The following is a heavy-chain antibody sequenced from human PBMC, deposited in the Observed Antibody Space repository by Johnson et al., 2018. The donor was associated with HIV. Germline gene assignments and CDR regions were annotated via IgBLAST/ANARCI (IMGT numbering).Heavy chain of an antibody. J-gene: IGHJ3*02. CDR2: ISYHGLNK. Sequence: QVQLVESGGGVVQPGVSLILSCAASGFTFSYSGVHWVRQAPGKGLKWVSLISYHGLNKFFADSVRGRFTISSDNSQNTLFLQMNSLRLEETAVYFCAREGGVGDDYGGKSAFDIWGQGTMVTVSS. CDR1: GFTFSYSG. CDR3: AREGGVGDDYGGKSAFDI. D-gene: IGHD4-23*01. V-gene: IGHV3-30-3*01.